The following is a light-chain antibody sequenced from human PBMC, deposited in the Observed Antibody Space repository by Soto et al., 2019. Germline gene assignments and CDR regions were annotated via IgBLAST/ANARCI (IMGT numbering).Light chain of an antibody. Sequence: DIQLTQSPSFLSASVGDRVTITCRASQGISSYLAWYQQKPEKAPKLLIFAASTLQSGVPSRFSGSGSRTEFTLTISSLQPEDFATYYCQQSYSTLWTFGQGTKVDIK. CDR1: QGISSY. J-gene: IGKJ1*01. V-gene: IGKV1-9*01. CDR3: QQSYSTLWT. CDR2: AAS.